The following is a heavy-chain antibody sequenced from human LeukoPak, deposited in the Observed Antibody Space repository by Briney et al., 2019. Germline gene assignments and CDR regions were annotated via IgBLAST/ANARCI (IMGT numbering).Heavy chain of an antibody. CDR1: GGSISNTDHY. CDR2: MYYGGSP. D-gene: IGHD3-10*01. V-gene: IGHV4-39*07. CDR3: ARGLRRSFGEGN. Sequence: SETLSLSCTVSGGSISNTDHYWAWIRQPPGKGLEWIGSMYYGGSPYYNPSLKSRGTISVDTSKNHFSLRLTSVTAADTAVYYCARGLRRSFGEGNWGHGTLVTVSS. J-gene: IGHJ4*01.